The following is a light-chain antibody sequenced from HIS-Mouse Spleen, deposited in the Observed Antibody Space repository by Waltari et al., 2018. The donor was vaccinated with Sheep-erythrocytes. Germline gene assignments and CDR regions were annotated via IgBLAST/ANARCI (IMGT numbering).Light chain of an antibody. CDR3: QQSYSFPIT. CDR2: AAS. J-gene: IGKJ5*01. CDR1: QSISSY. V-gene: IGKV1-39*01. Sequence: DIQMTQSPSSLSASVGDRVTIPCRASQSISSYLNWYQQKPGKAPKLLIYAASSLQSGVPSRFSGSGSGTDFTLTISSLQPEDFATYYCQQSYSFPITFGQGTRLEIK.